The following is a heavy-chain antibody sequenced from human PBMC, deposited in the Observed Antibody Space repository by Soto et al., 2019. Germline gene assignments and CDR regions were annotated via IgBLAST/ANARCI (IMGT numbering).Heavy chain of an antibody. CDR2: IIPILGIA. J-gene: IGHJ4*02. Sequence: QVQLVQSGAEVKKPGSSVKVSCKASGGTFSSYTISWVRQAPGQGLEWMGRIIPILGIANYAQKFQGRVTITADKSTSTAYMELSSLRSEDTAVYYGASSSGGWNYYYWGQGTLVTVSS. CDR1: GGTFSSYT. D-gene: IGHD3-10*01. CDR3: ASSSGGWNYYY. V-gene: IGHV1-69*02.